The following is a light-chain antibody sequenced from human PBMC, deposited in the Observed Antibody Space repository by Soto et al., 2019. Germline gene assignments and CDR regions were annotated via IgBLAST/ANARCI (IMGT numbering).Light chain of an antibody. V-gene: IGLV1-51*01. CDR1: TSNIGNND. CDR2: DNN. J-gene: IGLJ2*01. Sequence: QSVLTQPPSVSAAPGQKVTICCSGSTSNIGNNDVSWYQQLPGTAPKLLIYDNNKRPSGIPDRFSGSKSGTSATLGITGLQTGDEADYYCGTWDTSLSAGVIFGGGTKLTVL. CDR3: GTWDTSLSAGVI.